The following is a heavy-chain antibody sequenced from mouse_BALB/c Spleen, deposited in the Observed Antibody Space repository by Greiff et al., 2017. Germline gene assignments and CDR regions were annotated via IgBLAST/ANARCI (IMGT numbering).Heavy chain of an antibody. D-gene: IGHD2-14*01. CDR1: GYSFTSYW. CDR2: IHPSDSET. Sequence: QVQLKESGAELVRPGASVKLSCKASGYSFTSYWMNWVKQRPGQGLEWIGMIHPSDSETRLNQKFKDKATLTVDKSSSTAYMQLSSPTSEDSAVYYCARGGVYYRYDDFDYWGQGTTLTVSS. CDR3: ARGGVYYRYDDFDY. J-gene: IGHJ2*01. V-gene: IGHV1-61*01.